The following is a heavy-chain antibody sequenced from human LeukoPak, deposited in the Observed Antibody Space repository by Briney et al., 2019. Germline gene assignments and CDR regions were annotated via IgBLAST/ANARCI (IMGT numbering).Heavy chain of an antibody. D-gene: IGHD6-13*01. J-gene: IGHJ4*02. CDR2: IWYDGSNK. V-gene: IGHV3-33*01. Sequence: GRSLRLSCAASGFTFSSYGMHWVRQAPGKGLEWVAVIWYDGSNKYYADSVKGRFTISRDNSKNTLYLQMNSLRAEDTAVYYCAREPTVAAAGCLDYWGQGTLVTVSS. CDR1: GFTFSSYG. CDR3: AREPTVAAAGCLDY.